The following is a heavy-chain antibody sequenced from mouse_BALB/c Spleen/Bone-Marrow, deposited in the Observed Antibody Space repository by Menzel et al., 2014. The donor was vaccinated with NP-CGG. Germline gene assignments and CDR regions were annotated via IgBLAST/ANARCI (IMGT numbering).Heavy chain of an antibody. CDR1: GFSLSSYG. CDR2: MWRGGST. CDR3: AKNSYDIYYYAMDY. V-gene: IGHV2-5*01. J-gene: IGHJ4*01. Sequence: QVQLQHSGPGLVQPSQSLSITCTVSGFSLSSYGVHWVRQSPGKGLEWLGVMWRGGSTDYNAAFMSRLSITKDSSKSQVFFKMNSLQADDTAIYYCAKNSYDIYYYAMDYWGQGTSVTVSS. D-gene: IGHD2-3*01.